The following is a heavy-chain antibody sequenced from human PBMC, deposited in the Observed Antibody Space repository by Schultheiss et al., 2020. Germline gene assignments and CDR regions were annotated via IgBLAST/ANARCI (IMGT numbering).Heavy chain of an antibody. D-gene: IGHD3-10*01. CDR2: IYTSGST. CDR1: GVSIREYY. Sequence: SETLSLTCSVSGVSIREYYWSWVRQSAGKGPEWIGRIYTSGSTNYNPSLKSRVTMSVDTSKNQFSLKLSSVTAADTAVYYCARDREGFASIGGFDYWGQGTLVTVSS. CDR3: ARDREGFASIGGFDY. V-gene: IGHV4-4*07. J-gene: IGHJ4*02.